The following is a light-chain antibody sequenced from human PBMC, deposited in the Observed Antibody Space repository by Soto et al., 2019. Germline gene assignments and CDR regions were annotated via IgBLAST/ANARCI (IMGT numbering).Light chain of an antibody. V-gene: IGKV3-20*01. CDR1: QSVSSRY. CDR3: QQYGSSPYT. CDR2: GAS. Sequence: EIVLTQSPATLSLSPGERATLSCRASQSVSSRYLGWYQQKPGQAPRLLIYGASSRATGIPDRFSGSGSGTDFTLTISRLETEDFAVYYCQQYGSSPYTFGQGTKLEIK. J-gene: IGKJ2*01.